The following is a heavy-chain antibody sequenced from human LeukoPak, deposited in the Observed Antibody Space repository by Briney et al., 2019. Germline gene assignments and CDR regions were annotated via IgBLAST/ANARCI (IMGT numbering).Heavy chain of an antibody. V-gene: IGHV4-59*01. CDR2: IYYSGST. Sequence: SETLSLTCTVSGGSISSYYWSWIRQPQGKGLEWIGYIYYSGSTNYNPSLKSRVTISVDTSKNQFSLKLSSVTAADTAVYYCARGAPRGIDYWGQGTLVTVSS. CDR3: ARGAPRGIDY. J-gene: IGHJ4*02. D-gene: IGHD3-16*01. CDR1: GGSISSYY.